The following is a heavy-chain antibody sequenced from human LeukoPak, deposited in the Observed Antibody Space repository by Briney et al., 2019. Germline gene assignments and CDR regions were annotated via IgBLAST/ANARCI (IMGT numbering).Heavy chain of an antibody. CDR1: GGSISSSSYY. CDR3: TRIVVVITGADYFDY. Sequence: PSETLSLTCTVSGGSISSSSYYWGWIRQPPGKGLEWIGSIYYSGSTYYNPSLKSRVTISVDTSKNQFSLKLSSVTAADTAVYYCTRIVVVITGADYFDYWGQGTLVTVSS. CDR2: IYYSGST. V-gene: IGHV4-39*07. D-gene: IGHD3-22*01. J-gene: IGHJ4*02.